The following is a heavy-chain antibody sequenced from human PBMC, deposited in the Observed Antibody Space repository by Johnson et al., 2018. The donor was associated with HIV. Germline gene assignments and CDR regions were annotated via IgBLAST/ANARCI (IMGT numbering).Heavy chain of an antibody. CDR2: ISYDGKNK. D-gene: IGHD1-26*01. J-gene: IGHJ3*02. CDR1: GFTFSSYT. CDR3: AKDMRQWELLDAFDI. V-gene: IGHV3-30*04. Sequence: QVQLVESGGGVVQPGRSLRLSCAASGFTFSSYTMHWVRQAPGKGLEWVAVISYDGKNKDYADSVKGRFTISRDNSKNTLYLQMNSLRAEDTAVYYCAKDMRQWELLDAFDIWGQGTMVTVSS.